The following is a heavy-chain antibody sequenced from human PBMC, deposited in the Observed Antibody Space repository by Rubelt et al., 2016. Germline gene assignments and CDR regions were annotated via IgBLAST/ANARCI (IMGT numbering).Heavy chain of an antibody. CDR3: ARGDEYSSSLWSDP. V-gene: IGHV4-34*01. CDR1: GGSFSGYY. J-gene: IGHJ5*02. CDR2: INHSGST. D-gene: IGHD6-6*01. Sequence: QVQLQQWGAGLLKPSETLSLTCAVYGGSFSGYYWSWIRQPPGKGLEWIGEINHSGSTNYNPSLKSRVTISVDTSKNQFSLKLSSVTAADTAVYYCARGDEYSSSLWSDPWGQGTLVTVSS.